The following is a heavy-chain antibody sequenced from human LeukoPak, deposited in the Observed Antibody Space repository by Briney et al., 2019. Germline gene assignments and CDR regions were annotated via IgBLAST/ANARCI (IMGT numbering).Heavy chain of an antibody. V-gene: IGHV1-69*13. CDR1: GGTFSSYA. J-gene: IGHJ4*02. Sequence: SVKVSCKASGGTFSSYAISWVRQAPGQGLEWMGGIIPIFGTANYAQKFQGRVTITADESTSTAYMELSSLRSDDTAVYYCARDFQNTKWYDGPGYYFDFWGQGTLVTVSS. D-gene: IGHD2-15*01. CDR2: IIPIFGTA. CDR3: ARDFQNTKWYDGPGYYFDF.